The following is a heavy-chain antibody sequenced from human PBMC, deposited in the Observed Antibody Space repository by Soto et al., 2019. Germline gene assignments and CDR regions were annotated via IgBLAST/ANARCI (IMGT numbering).Heavy chain of an antibody. CDR2: ISYDGSNK. J-gene: IGHJ4*02. CDR3: AKDLGGSYYI. CDR1: GFTFSSYG. Sequence: QVQLVESGGGVVQPGRSLRLSCAASGFTFSSYGMHWVRQAPGKGLEWVAVISYDGSNKYYAYSVKGRFTISRDNSKNTLYLQMNSLRAEDTAVYYCAKDLGGSYYIWGQGTLVTVSS. V-gene: IGHV3-30*18. D-gene: IGHD1-26*01.